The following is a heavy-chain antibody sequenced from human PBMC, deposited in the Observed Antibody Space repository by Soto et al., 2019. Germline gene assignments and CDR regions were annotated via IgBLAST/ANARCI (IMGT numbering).Heavy chain of an antibody. D-gene: IGHD2-21*01. J-gene: IGHJ1*01. CDR2: IYYSGST. CDR1: GGSISSYY. Sequence: QVQLQESGPGLVKPSETLSLTCTGSGGSISSYYWSWIRQPPGKGLQWIGYIYYSGSTNYNPSLKSRVTISVDTSKNQFSLKLSSVTAADTAVYYCARSKLAYCGGDCYIEYFQHWGQGTLVTVSS. V-gene: IGHV4-59*01. CDR3: ARSKLAYCGGDCYIEYFQH.